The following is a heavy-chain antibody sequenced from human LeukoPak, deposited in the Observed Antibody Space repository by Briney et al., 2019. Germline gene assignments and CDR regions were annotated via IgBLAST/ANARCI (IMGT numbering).Heavy chain of an antibody. CDR1: GFTLDDYA. Sequence: GGSLRLFCAASGFTLDDYAMHWVRQAPGKGLEWVSFISGDGGSTYYADSVKRRFTISRDNSKNSLYLQMNSLRTEDTALYYCAKDIFLWAPSVTADYWGQGTLVTVSS. CDR2: ISGDGGST. CDR3: AKDIFLWAPSVTADY. V-gene: IGHV3-43*02. D-gene: IGHD4-11*01. J-gene: IGHJ4*02.